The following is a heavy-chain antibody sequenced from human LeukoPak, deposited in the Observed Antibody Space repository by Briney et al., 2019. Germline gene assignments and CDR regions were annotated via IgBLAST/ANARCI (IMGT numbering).Heavy chain of an antibody. Sequence: GSSVKVSCKASRGTFSSYAISWVRQAPGQGLEWMGGIIPIFGTANYAQKFQGRVTITTDESTSTAYMELSGLRSEDTAVYYCARDRDDSSGYYRETLFDYWGQGTLVTVSS. CDR2: IIPIFGTA. D-gene: IGHD3-22*01. CDR3: ARDRDDSSGYYRETLFDY. V-gene: IGHV1-69*05. CDR1: RGTFSSYA. J-gene: IGHJ4*02.